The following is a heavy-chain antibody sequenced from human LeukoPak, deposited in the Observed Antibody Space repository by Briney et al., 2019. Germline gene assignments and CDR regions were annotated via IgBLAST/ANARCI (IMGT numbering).Heavy chain of an antibody. D-gene: IGHD3-10*01. Sequence: SVKVSCKASGGTFSSYAISWVRQAHGQGLEWMGEIIPFFGTANYAQKFQGRVTITADESTSTAYMELSSLRSEDTAVYYCARTYYYGHWGGSYYYYYMDVWGKGTTVTISS. J-gene: IGHJ6*03. CDR3: ARTYYYGHWGGSYYYYYMDV. CDR2: IIPFFGTA. CDR1: GGTFSSYA. V-gene: IGHV1-69*13.